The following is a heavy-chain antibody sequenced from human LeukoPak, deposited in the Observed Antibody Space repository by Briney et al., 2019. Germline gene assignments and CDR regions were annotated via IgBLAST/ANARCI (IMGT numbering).Heavy chain of an antibody. J-gene: IGHJ4*02. CDR1: GGSFSSYF. Sequence: ETLSLTCTVSGGSFSSYFWNWIRQSAGEGLEWIGRIYISGSTNYKPSLKSRVTMSVDTSKNQFSLNLSSVTAADTAVYYCARGSFSGGWEIWGQGTLVTVSS. CDR2: IYISGST. D-gene: IGHD2-15*01. CDR3: ARGSFSGGWEI. V-gene: IGHV4-4*07.